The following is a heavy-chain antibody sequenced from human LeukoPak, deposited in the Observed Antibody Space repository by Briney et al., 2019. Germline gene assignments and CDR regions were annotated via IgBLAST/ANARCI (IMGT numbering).Heavy chain of an antibody. CDR3: VSFYETY. CDR2: INSEGSWT. V-gene: IGHV3-74*01. Sequence: GGSLGLSCAASGNYWMHWVRQAPGKGLVWVSHINSEGSWTSYADSVKGRFTISKDNAKNTVYLQMNSLRAEDTAVYYCVSFYETYWGRGTLVTVSS. CDR1: GNYW. D-gene: IGHD2/OR15-2a*01. J-gene: IGHJ4*02.